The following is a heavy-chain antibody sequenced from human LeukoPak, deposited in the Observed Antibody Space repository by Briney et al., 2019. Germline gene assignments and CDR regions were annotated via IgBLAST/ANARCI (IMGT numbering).Heavy chain of an antibody. J-gene: IGHJ3*02. V-gene: IGHV1-2*02. CDR1: GYTLTDYY. Sequence: ASVKVSCKASGYTLTDYYMHWVRQAPGQGLEWMGWINPHSGGTNYAQKFQGRVTMTRDTSISTAYMELSRLKSDDTAVYYCARDGNWGSLRGAFDIWGQGTIVTVSS. CDR3: ARDGNWGSLRGAFDI. D-gene: IGHD7-27*01. CDR2: INPHSGGT.